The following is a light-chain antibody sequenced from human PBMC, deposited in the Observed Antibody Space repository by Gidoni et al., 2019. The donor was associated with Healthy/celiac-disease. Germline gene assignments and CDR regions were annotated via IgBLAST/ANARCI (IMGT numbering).Light chain of an antibody. V-gene: IGKV3-11*01. CDR1: QSVSSY. CDR2: DAS. J-gene: IGKJ4*01. CDR3: QQRSNWPPLIT. Sequence: EIVLTQSPATLSLSPGERANLSCRASQSVSSYLAWYQQKPGQAPRLLIYDASNRATGIPARFSGSGSGTDFTLTISSLEPEDFAVYYCQQRSNWPPLITFGGGTKVEIK.